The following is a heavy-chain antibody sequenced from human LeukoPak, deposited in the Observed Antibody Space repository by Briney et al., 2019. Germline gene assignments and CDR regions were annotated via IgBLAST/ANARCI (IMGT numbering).Heavy chain of an antibody. J-gene: IGHJ4*02. CDR3: ARDSDILTGYTPDY. D-gene: IGHD3-9*01. CDR2: INDSDGST. Sequence: GGSLRLSCAASGFTFSGYAMSWVRQAPGKGLEWVSTINDSDGSTYYADSVKGRFTISRDNSKNTLYLQMNSLRAEDTAVYYCARDSDILTGYTPDYWGQGTLVTVSS. V-gene: IGHV3-23*01. CDR1: GFTFSGYA.